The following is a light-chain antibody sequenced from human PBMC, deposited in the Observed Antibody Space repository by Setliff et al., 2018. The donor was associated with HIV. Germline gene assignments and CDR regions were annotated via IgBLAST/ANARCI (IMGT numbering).Light chain of an antibody. Sequence: QSVLTQPPSASGTPGQCVTISCSGSSSNIRSNYLHWYQQLPGTAPTLLIYRNDQRPSVVPHQFSGCKSGTSASLAISWLLSDDDADYYWAGWYDCLSGVVFGGGTKVTVL. CDR2: RND. V-gene: IGLV1-47*01. CDR1: SSNIRSNY. CDR3: AGWYDCLSGVV. J-gene: IGLJ2*01.